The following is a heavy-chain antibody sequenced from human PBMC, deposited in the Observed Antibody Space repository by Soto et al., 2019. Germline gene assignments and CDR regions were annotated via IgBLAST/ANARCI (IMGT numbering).Heavy chain of an antibody. J-gene: IGHJ6*03. CDR1: GFTFGDYA. D-gene: IGHD2-2*01. Sequence: GGSLRLSCTASGFTFGDYAMSWFRQAPGKGLEWVGFIRSKAYGGTREYAASVKGRFTISRDDSKSIAYLQMNSLKTEDTAVYYCTRKLVVPAAKGYYYYYMDVWGKGTTVTVSS. CDR2: IRSKAYGGTR. V-gene: IGHV3-49*03. CDR3: TRKLVVPAAKGYYYYYMDV.